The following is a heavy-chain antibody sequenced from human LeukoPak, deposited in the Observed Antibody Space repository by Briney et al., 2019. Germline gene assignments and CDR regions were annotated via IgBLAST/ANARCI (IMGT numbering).Heavy chain of an antibody. CDR3: ARVEWLRLTFDY. Sequence: GGSLGLSCAASGFTFSGYWMSWVGRAPGKGLGWVANIKQDGSEKYYVDSVKGRFTISRDNAKNSLYLQMNSLRAEDTAVYYCARVEWLRLTFDYWGQGTLVTVSS. J-gene: IGHJ4*02. CDR1: GFTFSGYW. D-gene: IGHD5-12*01. V-gene: IGHV3-7*01. CDR2: IKQDGSEK.